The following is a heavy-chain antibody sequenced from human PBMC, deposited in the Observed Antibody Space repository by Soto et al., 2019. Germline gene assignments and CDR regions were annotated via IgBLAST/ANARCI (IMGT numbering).Heavy chain of an antibody. D-gene: IGHD3-22*01. CDR3: AKDIWIPMIGDFAY. V-gene: IGHV3-11*01. J-gene: IGHJ4*02. CDR1: GFTFSAYY. Sequence: GVSMRLSCAASGFTFSAYYMSWIRQAPGKGLEWISYISSSGDTGNYADSVKGRFTVSRDNAKNSLYLQMNSLRGEDTAVYYCAKDIWIPMIGDFAYGGKETLVTVSS. CDR2: ISSSGDTG.